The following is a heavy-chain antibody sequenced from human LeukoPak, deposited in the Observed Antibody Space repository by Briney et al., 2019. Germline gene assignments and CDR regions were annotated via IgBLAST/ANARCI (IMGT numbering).Heavy chain of an antibody. Sequence: ASVKVSCKASGYTFTSYYMHWVRQAPGQGLEWMGIINPSGGSTSYAQKFQGRVTVTRDMSTSTVYMELSSLRSEDTAVYYCARDSSLAGYYYGSGSNNWFDPWGQGTLVTVSS. CDR3: ARDSSLAGYYYGSGSNNWFDP. J-gene: IGHJ5*02. CDR1: GYTFTSYY. D-gene: IGHD3-10*01. CDR2: INPSGGST. V-gene: IGHV1-46*01.